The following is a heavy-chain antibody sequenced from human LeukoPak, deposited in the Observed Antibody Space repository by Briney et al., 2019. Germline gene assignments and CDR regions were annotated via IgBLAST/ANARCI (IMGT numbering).Heavy chain of an antibody. CDR1: GFTFSSYG. Sequence: PGGSLRVSCAASGFTFSSYGMHWVRQAPGKGLEWVAVISYDGSNKYYADSVKGRFTISRDNSKNTLYLQMNSLRAEDTAVYYCAKDGGSGSYSDYWGQGTLVTVSS. V-gene: IGHV3-30*18. D-gene: IGHD3-10*01. J-gene: IGHJ4*02. CDR3: AKDGGSGSYSDY. CDR2: ISYDGSNK.